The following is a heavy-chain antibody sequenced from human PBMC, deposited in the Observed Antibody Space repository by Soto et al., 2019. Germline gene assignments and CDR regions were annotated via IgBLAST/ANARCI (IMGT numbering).Heavy chain of an antibody. V-gene: IGHV3-72*01. J-gene: IGHJ4*02. CDR3: AKAGGIAVPGTHLDY. D-gene: IGHD6-19*01. CDR1: GFTFSDHY. CDR2: IRNKANNYAT. Sequence: PGGSLRLSCAASGFTFSDHYMDWVRQAPGKGLEWVDRIRNKANNYATEYAASVKGRFTISRDDSKNSLYLQIYSLETEDTAVYYFAKAGGIAVPGTHLDYWGQGTLVTVSS.